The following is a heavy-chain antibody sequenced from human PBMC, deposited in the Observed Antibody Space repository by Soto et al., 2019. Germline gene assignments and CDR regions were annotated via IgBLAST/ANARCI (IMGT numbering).Heavy chain of an antibody. J-gene: IGHJ4*02. V-gene: IGHV1-3*01. CDR2: INAGNGNT. CDR1: GYTFASYA. CDR3: ARGYDILTGYVY. D-gene: IGHD3-9*01. Sequence: ASVKVSCKASGYTFASYAMHWVRQAPGQRLEWMGWINAGNGNTKYSQKFQGRVTITRDTSASTAYMELSSLRSEDTAVYYCARGYDILTGYVYWGQGTQVTVSS.